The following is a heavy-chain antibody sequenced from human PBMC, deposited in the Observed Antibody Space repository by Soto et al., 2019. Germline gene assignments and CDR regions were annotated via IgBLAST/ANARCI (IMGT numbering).Heavy chain of an antibody. CDR3: ARARATIAAAAIFDC. D-gene: IGHD6-13*01. CDR1: GGSISTSNW. Sequence: QVQLQESGPGLVKPSGTLSLTCAVSGGSISTSNWWSWVRQPPGKGLEWIGEVYRTGSTNYNPSRESRVIVSVDKSKNLVSLKLTSVTAADTAVYYCARARATIAAAAIFDCWGQGTLVTVSS. J-gene: IGHJ4*02. V-gene: IGHV4-4*02. CDR2: VYRTGST.